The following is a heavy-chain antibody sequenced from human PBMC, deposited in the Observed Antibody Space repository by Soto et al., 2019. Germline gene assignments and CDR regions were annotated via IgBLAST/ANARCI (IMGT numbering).Heavy chain of an antibody. J-gene: IGHJ5*02. V-gene: IGHV1-2*04. CDR1: GYTFTGYY. CDR2: INPNSGGT. CDR3: ARALDIVDNNWFDP. D-gene: IGHD2-15*01. Sequence: ASVKVSCKASGYTFTGYYMHWVRQAPGQGLEWMGWINPNSGGTNYAQKFQGWVTMTRDTSISTAYMELSRLRSDDTAVYYCARALDIVDNNWFDPWGQGTLVTVSS.